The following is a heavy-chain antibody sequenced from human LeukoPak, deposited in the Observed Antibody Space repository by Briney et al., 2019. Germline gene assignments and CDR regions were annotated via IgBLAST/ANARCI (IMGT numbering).Heavy chain of an antibody. CDR1: GGSVSSGSYY. Sequence: SETLSLTCTVSGGSVSSGSYYWSWIRQPPGKGLEWIGYIYYSGSTNYNPSLKSRVTISVDTSKNQFSLKLSSVTAADTAVYYCARGPYDFWSGYPPVGYYYYYYGMDVWGQGTTVTVSS. CDR2: IYYSGST. CDR3: ARGPYDFWSGYPPVGYYYYYYGMDV. V-gene: IGHV4-61*01. D-gene: IGHD3-3*01. J-gene: IGHJ6*02.